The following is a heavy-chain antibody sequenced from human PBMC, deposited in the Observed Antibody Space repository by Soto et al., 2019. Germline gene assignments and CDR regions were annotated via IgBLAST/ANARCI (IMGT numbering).Heavy chain of an antibody. CDR2: IYYSGST. CDR3: ARDGYCSGGSCYYDYYYGMDV. Sequence: QVQLQESGPGLVKPSQTLSLTCTVSGGSISSGGYYWSWIRQHPGKGLEWIGYIYYSGSTYYNPSLKSRVTISVDTSKNQFSLKLSSVTAADTAVYYCARDGYCSGGSCYYDYYYGMDVWGQGTTVTVSS. J-gene: IGHJ6*02. CDR1: GGSISSGGYY. D-gene: IGHD2-15*01. V-gene: IGHV4-31*03.